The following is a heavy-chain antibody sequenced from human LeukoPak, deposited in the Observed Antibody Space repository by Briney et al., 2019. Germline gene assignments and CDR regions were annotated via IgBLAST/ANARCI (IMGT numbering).Heavy chain of an antibody. CDR1: GFTFSNAW. D-gene: IGHD3-3*01. Sequence: GGSLRLSCAASGFTFSNAWMSWVRQAPGKGLEWVGRIKSKTDGGTTDYAAPVKGRFTISRDDSKNTLYLQMNSLKTEDTAVYYRTTSAPVTIFGVVITDPFLFDYWGQGTLVTVSS. CDR3: TTSAPVTIFGVVITDPFLFDY. V-gene: IGHV3-15*01. J-gene: IGHJ4*02. CDR2: IKSKTDGGTT.